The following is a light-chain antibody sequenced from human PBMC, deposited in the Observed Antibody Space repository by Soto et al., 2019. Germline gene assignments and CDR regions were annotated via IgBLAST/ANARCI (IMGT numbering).Light chain of an antibody. CDR2: EVS. CDR1: SRDVGGYNY. J-gene: IGLJ1*01. CDR3: SSYAASNNYV. Sequence: QSVLTQPPSASGSPGQSVTISCTGTSRDVGGYNYVSWYQQHPGKAPKLMIYEVSKRPSGVPDRFSGSKSGNTASLTVSGLQAEDEADYYCSSYAASNNYVFGTGTKVTVL. V-gene: IGLV2-8*01.